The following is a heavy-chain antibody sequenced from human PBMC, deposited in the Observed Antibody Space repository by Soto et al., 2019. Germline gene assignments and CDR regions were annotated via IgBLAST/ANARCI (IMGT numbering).Heavy chain of an antibody. CDR2: ISGSVGST. D-gene: IGHD6-19*01. J-gene: IGHJ4*02. Sequence: GGSLRLSCAASGFTFSSYAMSWVRQAPGKGLEWVSAISGSVGSTYYADSVKGRFTFSRYNSKNTLYLQMNSLRAEDTAVYYCAKDTARIAVPDYWGQGTLVTVSS. CDR3: AKDTARIAVPDY. V-gene: IGHV3-23*01. CDR1: GFTFSSYA.